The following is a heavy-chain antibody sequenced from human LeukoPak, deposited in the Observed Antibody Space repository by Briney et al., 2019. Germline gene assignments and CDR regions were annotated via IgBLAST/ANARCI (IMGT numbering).Heavy chain of an antibody. D-gene: IGHD1-26*01. J-gene: IGHJ4*02. CDR3: ATDGKAGYYFDY. CDR2: ISAYNGNT. V-gene: IGHV1-18*01. Sequence: ASVKVSCKASGYTFTSYGISWVRQAPGQGLEWMGWISAYNGNTYYAQKLQGRVTMTTDTSTNTAYMELRSLRSDDTAVYYCATDGKAGYYFDYWGQGTLVTVSS. CDR1: GYTFTSYG.